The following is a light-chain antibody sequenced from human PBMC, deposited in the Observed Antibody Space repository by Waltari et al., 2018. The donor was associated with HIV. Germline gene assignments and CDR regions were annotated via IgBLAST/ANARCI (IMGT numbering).Light chain of an antibody. CDR1: QSILYSSNNKNF. Sequence: KSSQSILYSSNNKNFLSWFQQKPGQPPRLLIYWASTREFGVPDRFSGSGSETDFTLTINSLQAEDVAVYYCQQFYATPWTFGPGTRVDIK. CDR3: QQFYATPWT. CDR2: WAS. J-gene: IGKJ3*01. V-gene: IGKV4-1*01.